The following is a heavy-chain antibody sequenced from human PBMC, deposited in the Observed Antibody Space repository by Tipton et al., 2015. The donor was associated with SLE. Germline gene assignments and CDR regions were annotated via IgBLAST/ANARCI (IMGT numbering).Heavy chain of an antibody. CDR3: ARDRNYYGMDV. Sequence: TLSLTCAVSGGSISSSNWWSWVRQPPGKGLEWIGEIYHTGTTNYNPSLKSRLTISVDKSTDQFSLKLSSVTAADTAVYYCARDRNYYGMDVWGQGTTVTVSS. CDR1: GGSISSSNW. CDR2: IYHTGTT. J-gene: IGHJ6*02. V-gene: IGHV4-4*02.